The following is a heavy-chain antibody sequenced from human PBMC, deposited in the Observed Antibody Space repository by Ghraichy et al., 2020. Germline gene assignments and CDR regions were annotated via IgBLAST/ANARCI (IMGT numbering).Heavy chain of an antibody. V-gene: IGHV3-30*02. CDR2: IRYDGSNK. CDR1: GFGFSAYG. Sequence: GGSLRLSCAASGFGFSAYGMHRVRQVPGKGLERVAFIRYDGSNKYYGDSVKGRFSISRDNSKNMLYLQMNSLRAEDTAVYYCAWYGGNCPLDYYGLDVWGQGTTVTVSS. J-gene: IGHJ6*02. D-gene: IGHD3-16*01. CDR3: AWYGGNCPLDYYGLDV.